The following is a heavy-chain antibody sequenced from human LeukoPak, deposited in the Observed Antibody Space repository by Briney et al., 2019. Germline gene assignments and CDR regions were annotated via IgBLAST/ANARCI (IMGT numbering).Heavy chain of an antibody. V-gene: IGHV4-39*01. Sequence: KASETLSLTCSVSGGSITSGYSCDWIRQPPGKGLEWIANIYFRGSSSCNPSLKSRITMSVDPSQNQYSLKLNSVTATDTAVYFCARRLHGSGNFDYWGQGILVTVSS. D-gene: IGHD3-10*01. CDR1: GGSITSGYS. CDR3: ARRLHGSGNFDY. CDR2: IYFRGSS. J-gene: IGHJ4*02.